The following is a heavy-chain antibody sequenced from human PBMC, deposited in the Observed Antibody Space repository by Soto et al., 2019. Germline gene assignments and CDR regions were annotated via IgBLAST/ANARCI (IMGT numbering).Heavy chain of an antibody. D-gene: IGHD1-26*01. CDR3: AKARVRIVGANSFDY. J-gene: IGHJ4*02. CDR1: GFTFSNYG. V-gene: IGHV3-30*18. CDR2: ISDDGDKR. Sequence: LRLSCVGSGFTFSNYGMHWVRQPPGKGLEWVALISDDGDKRYYADSVRGRLIISRDNSKDTLYLQMNSLGPDDTAVYFCAKARVRIVGANSFDYWGQGTPVTVSS.